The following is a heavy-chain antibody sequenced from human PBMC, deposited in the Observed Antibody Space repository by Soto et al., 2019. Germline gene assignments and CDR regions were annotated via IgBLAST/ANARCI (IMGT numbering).Heavy chain of an antibody. CDR1: GYTFITHD. V-gene: IGHV1-8*01. J-gene: IGHJ3*01. D-gene: IGHD3-16*01. Sequence: QVHLVQPVAELKDPGASVKVSCQAPGYTFITHDIVWVRQATGQGTEGMGWMNHNSGYGGYAQKFRGRVAMTWNTSINTAYMELSGLGPEDTAVYYCAIERTFSPMALHAWGPGRSVTFSS. CDR3: AIERTFSPMALHA. CDR2: MNHNSGYG.